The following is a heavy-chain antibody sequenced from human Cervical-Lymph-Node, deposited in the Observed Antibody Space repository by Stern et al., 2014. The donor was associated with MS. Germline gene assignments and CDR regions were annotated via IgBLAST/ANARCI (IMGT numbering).Heavy chain of an antibody. CDR1: GFSFSNHG. D-gene: IGHD2-2*02. Sequence: VQLEESGGGVVQPGRSLRLSCAASGFSFSNHGMHWVRQTPGKGLEWVAVIWYDGSNAYYADSVKGRFTISRDNSKNTLSLHMTSLRAEDTAVYYCASSKTIYTSYFEYWGQGTLVTVSS. J-gene: IGHJ4*02. CDR2: IWYDGSNA. V-gene: IGHV3-33*01. CDR3: ASSKTIYTSYFEY.